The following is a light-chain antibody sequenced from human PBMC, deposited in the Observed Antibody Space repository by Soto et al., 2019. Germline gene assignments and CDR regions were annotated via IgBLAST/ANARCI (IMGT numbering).Light chain of an antibody. J-gene: IGKJ1*01. CDR2: ETT. CDR3: QQYGYLGT. CDR1: QTLSSSF. Sequence: EIVLTQSPGTLSLSPGERATLSCRTSQTLSSSFLAWYQQTPGQAPRLLIYETTTRAIYIPDRFSGSGSGTDFTLTISGLEPEDFAVYYCQQYGYLGTFGQGTKVEFK. V-gene: IGKV3-20*01.